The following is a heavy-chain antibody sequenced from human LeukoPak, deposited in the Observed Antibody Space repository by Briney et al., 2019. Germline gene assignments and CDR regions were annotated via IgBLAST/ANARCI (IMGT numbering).Heavy chain of an antibody. J-gene: IGHJ5*02. Sequence: GGSLRLSCAASGFTFSDYWMNWIRQAPGKGLEWVARIMKDGNEKYYVESIKGRFTISRDNAKNALYLQMNGLRAEDTGVYYCARGHLDPWGQGTLVTVSP. CDR1: GFTFSDYW. CDR2: IMKDGNEK. CDR3: ARGHLDP. V-gene: IGHV3-7*01.